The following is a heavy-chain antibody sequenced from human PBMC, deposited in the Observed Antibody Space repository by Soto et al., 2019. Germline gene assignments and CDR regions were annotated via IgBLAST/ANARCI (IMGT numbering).Heavy chain of an antibody. CDR3: ARHHGAQPYYGSGPAKFDP. D-gene: IGHD3-10*01. J-gene: IGHJ5*02. CDR2: IYYSGSP. Sequence: SETLSLTCTVSGGSISSSSYYWGWIRQPPGKGLEWIGSIYYSGSPYYNPSLKSRLTISVDTSKNQFSLKLSSVTAADTAVYYCARHHGAQPYYGSGPAKFDPWGQGTLVTVSS. V-gene: IGHV4-39*01. CDR1: GGSISSSSYY.